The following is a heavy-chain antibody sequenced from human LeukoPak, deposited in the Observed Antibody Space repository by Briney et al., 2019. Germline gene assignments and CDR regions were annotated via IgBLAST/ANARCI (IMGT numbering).Heavy chain of an antibody. CDR1: GFTFSSYA. J-gene: IGHJ4*02. V-gene: IGHV3-23*01. CDR2: ISGSGGST. CDR3: AKDLRYVWGSDY. D-gene: IGHD3-16*01. Sequence: GGSLRLSCAASGFTFSSYAMSWFRQAPGKGLEWVSAISGSGGSTYYADSVKGRFTISRDNSKNTLYLQMNSLRAEDTAVYYCAKDLRYVWGSDYWGQGTLVTVSS.